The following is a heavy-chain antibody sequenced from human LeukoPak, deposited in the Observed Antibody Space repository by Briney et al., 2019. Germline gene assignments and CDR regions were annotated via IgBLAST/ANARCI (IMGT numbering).Heavy chain of an antibody. CDR2: INPNSGGT. V-gene: IGHV1-2*02. CDR3: ARGLFYYDSSGPGDI. J-gene: IGHJ3*02. CDR1: GYTFTGYY. Sequence: ASVKVSCKASGYTFTGYYMHWVRQAPGQWLEWMGWINPNSGGTNYAQKFQGRVTMTRDTSISTAYMELSRLRSDDTAVYYCARGLFYYDSSGPGDIWGQGTMVTVSS. D-gene: IGHD3-22*01.